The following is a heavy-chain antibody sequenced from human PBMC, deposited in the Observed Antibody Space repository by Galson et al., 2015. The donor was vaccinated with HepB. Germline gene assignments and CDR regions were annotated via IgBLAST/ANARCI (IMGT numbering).Heavy chain of an antibody. CDR2: MYYSGST. Sequence: SETLSLTCAVSGGSISSSTYFWGWIRQPPGKGLEWVGSMYYSGSTYYNPSFKSRVTISVDTSKNQFSLRLNSVTAADTSVYYCARLPYSSGWYVDYWGQGTLVTVSS. J-gene: IGHJ4*02. V-gene: IGHV4-39*01. D-gene: IGHD6-19*01. CDR3: ARLPYSSGWYVDY. CDR1: GGSISSSTYF.